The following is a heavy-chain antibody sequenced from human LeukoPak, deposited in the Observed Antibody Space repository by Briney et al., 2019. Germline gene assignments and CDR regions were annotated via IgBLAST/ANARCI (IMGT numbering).Heavy chain of an antibody. CDR1: GGSISSGGYY. V-gene: IGHV4-31*03. CDR2: IYYTGGT. Sequence: SETLSLTCTVSGGSISSGGYYWSWIRQHPGKGLEWIGYIYYTGGTYYDPSLKSRVTISEDTSKNQFSLMLSSVTAADTAVYYCARGQTFDYWGQGTLVTVSS. J-gene: IGHJ4*02. CDR3: ARGQTFDY.